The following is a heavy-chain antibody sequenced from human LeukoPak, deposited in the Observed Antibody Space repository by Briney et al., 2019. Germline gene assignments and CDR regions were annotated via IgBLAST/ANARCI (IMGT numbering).Heavy chain of an antibody. CDR3: ARGTAVDGIDY. J-gene: IGHJ4*02. CDR2: INHSGST. Sequence: PSETLSLTCAVYGGSFSGYYWSWIRQPPGKGLEWIGEINHSGSTNYNPSLKSRVTISVDTSKNQFSLKLSSVTAADTAVYYCARGTAVDGIDYWGQGTLVTVSS. D-gene: IGHD6-19*01. V-gene: IGHV4-34*01. CDR1: GGSFSGYY.